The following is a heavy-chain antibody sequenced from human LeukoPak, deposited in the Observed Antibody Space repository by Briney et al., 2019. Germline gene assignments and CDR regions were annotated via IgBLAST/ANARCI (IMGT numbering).Heavy chain of an antibody. CDR1: GGSFSGYY. CDR3: ARHRQLHPGTTPDFDY. D-gene: IGHD1-1*01. J-gene: IGHJ4*02. CDR2: INHSGST. V-gene: IGHV4-34*01. Sequence: PSETLSLTCAVYGGSFSGYYWSWIRQPPGKGLEWIGEINHSGSTNYNPSLKSRVTISVDTSKNQFSLKLSSVTAADTAVYHCARHRQLHPGTTPDFDYWGQGTLVTVSS.